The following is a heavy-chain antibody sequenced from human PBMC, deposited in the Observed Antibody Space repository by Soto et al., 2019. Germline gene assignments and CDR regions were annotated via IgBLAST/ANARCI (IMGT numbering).Heavy chain of an antibody. CDR2: ICCDGNSK. Sequence: GGSLRLSCTAAGITLSTYVMHWVRQAPGKGLEWVSGICCDGNSKDYADSVKGRFTISRDNSKNTLYLQMNSLRAEDTAVYYCAKKKGTKWGQGPLVTVS. CDR3: AKKKGTK. J-gene: IGHJ4*02. V-gene: IGHV3-33*06. CDR1: GITLSTYV. D-gene: IGHD3-10*01.